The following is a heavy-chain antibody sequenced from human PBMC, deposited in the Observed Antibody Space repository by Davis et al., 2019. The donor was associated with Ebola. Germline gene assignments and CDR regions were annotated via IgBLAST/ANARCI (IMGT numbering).Heavy chain of an antibody. Sequence: ASVKVSCKASGYTFSSYGISWVRQAPGQGLEWMGWMNAYIGNTNYAQSRQGRVTMNTVKSTGTADMELRSLTADDTDVYYCEREYRSGRVGDYFDHWGKGTLVT. J-gene: IGHJ4*02. V-gene: IGHV1-18*01. CDR2: MNAYIGNT. CDR1: GYTFSSYG. CDR3: EREYRSGRVGDYFDH. D-gene: IGHD6-19*01.